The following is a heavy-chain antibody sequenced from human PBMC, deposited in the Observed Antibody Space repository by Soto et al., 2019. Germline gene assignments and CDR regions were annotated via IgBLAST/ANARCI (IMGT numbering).Heavy chain of an antibody. Sequence: SETLSLTCAVYGGSVNGYYWNWIRQPPGKGLEWIGEINHTGGTHYNPSPKSRVTMSVDTSKNQFSLRLSSVTAADTAIYYCATRITVFGLLIPPFDPWGQGTQVTVSS. CDR3: ATRITVFGLLIPPFDP. CDR1: GGSVNGYY. V-gene: IGHV4-34*01. J-gene: IGHJ5*02. CDR2: INHTGGT. D-gene: IGHD3-3*01.